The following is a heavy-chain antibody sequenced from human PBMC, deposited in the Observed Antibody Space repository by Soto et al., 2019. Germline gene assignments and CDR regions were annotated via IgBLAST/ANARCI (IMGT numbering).Heavy chain of an antibody. CDR3: ARDLRQWLAVFDY. J-gene: IGHJ4*02. CDR1: GFTFTSSA. Sequence: SVKVSCKASGFTFTSSAVQWVRQARGQRLEWIGWIGVGSGNRHYAQKFQERVTITRDMSTNTAYMELSSLRSEDTAVYYCARDLRQWLAVFDYWGQGTLVTVSS. V-gene: IGHV1-58*01. CDR2: IGVGSGNR. D-gene: IGHD6-19*01.